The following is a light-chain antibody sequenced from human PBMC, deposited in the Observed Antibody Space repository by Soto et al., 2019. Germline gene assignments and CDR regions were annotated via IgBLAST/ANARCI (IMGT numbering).Light chain of an antibody. Sequence: QSVLTQPPSVSGAPGQRVTISCTGSSSNIGAIYDVQWYQQLPGTAPKLLIYGNSNRPSGVPDRFSGSKSGTSASLAITGLQAEDEADYYGQSYDSSLSGWVFGGGTQLTVL. CDR2: GNS. J-gene: IGLJ3*02. CDR1: SSNIGAIYD. CDR3: QSYDSSLSGWV. V-gene: IGLV1-40*01.